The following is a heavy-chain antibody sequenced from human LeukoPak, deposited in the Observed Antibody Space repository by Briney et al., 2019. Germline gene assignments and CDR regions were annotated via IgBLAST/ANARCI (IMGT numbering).Heavy chain of an antibody. D-gene: IGHD6-19*01. CDR3: ARRRASGWYGENYFDY. CDR2: IYPGDSDT. Sequence: GESLKISCKGSGYSFTSYCIGWVRQMPGKGLEWMGIIYPGDSDTRYSPSFQGQVTIPADKSISTAYLQWSSLKASDTAMYYCARRRASGWYGENYFDYWGQGTLVTVSS. CDR1: GYSFTSYC. V-gene: IGHV5-51*01. J-gene: IGHJ4*02.